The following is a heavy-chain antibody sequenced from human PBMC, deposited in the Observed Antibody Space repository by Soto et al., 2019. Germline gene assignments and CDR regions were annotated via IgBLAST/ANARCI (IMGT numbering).Heavy chain of an antibody. CDR1: GFTSSNYA. CDR3: AKGVSWDLFEY. CDR2: IGASDGSK. D-gene: IGHD1-26*01. V-gene: IGHV3-23*01. Sequence: GGSLRLSCAASGFTSSNYAMSWVRQAPGKGLEWVSGIGASDGSKYYAESVKGRFTISRDNYKNMMYLQMNSLRAEDTAIYYCAKGVSWDLFEYWGQGTVVTVSS. J-gene: IGHJ4*02.